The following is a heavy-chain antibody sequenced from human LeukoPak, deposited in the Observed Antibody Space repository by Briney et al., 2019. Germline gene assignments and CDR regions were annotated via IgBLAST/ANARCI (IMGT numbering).Heavy chain of an antibody. CDR2: TYYRSKWYN. Sequence: SQTLSLTCAISGDSVSSNSAAWNWIRQSPSRGLEWLERTYYRSKWYNDYAVSVKSRITINPDTSKNQFSLQLNSVTPEDTAMYYCARAGGWQWPGNWFDPWGQGILVTVSS. J-gene: IGHJ5*02. CDR1: GDSVSSNSAA. CDR3: ARAGGWQWPGNWFDP. V-gene: IGHV6-1*01. D-gene: IGHD6-19*01.